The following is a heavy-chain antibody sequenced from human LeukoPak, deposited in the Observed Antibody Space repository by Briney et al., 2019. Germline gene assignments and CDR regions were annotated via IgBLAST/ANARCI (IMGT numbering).Heavy chain of an antibody. V-gene: IGHV4-34*01. CDR2: INHSGST. CDR3: ARLSRGFGGVTREDY. J-gene: IGHJ4*02. D-gene: IGHD3-16*01. Sequence: SETLSLTCAVYGGSFSGYSWTWIRQPPGKGLEWIGEINHSGSTNSNPSLKSRVTISVDTSKNQFSLKLSSVTAADTAVYYCARLSRGFGGVTREDYWGQGTLVTVSS. CDR1: GGSFSGYS.